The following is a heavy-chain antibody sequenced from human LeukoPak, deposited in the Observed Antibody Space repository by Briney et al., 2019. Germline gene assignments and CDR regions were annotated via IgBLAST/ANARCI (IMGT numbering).Heavy chain of an antibody. V-gene: IGHV3-74*01. CDR1: GFTFSTYW. D-gene: IGHD2-2*01. CDR2: INTDGRST. J-gene: IGHJ3*02. Sequence: GGSLRLSCAVSGFTFSTYWMHWVRRAPGKGLVWVSRINTDGRSTYYADSVKGRFTISRDNAKNTLYLQMNSLGAEDTAVYYCTRVGYCATTSCRTAFDIWGQGTMVTVSS. CDR3: TRVGYCATTSCRTAFDI.